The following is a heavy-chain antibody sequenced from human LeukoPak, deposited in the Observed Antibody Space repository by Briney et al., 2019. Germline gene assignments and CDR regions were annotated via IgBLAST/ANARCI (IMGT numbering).Heavy chain of an antibody. J-gene: IGHJ4*02. CDR1: GYTFTGYY. CDR3: ASDIAVDGVFDY. Sequence: ASVKVSCKASGYTFTGYYMHWVRQAPGQGPEWMGWINPNSGGTNYAQKFQGRVTITRDTSISTAYMELSRLRSDDTAGHYCASDIAVDGVFDYWGQGTLVTVSS. V-gene: IGHV1-2*02. CDR2: INPNSGGT. D-gene: IGHD6-19*01.